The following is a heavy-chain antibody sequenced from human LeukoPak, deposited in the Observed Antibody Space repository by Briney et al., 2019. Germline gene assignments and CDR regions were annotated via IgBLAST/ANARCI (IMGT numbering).Heavy chain of an antibody. CDR1: GYTLTELS. J-gene: IGHJ4*02. CDR2: FDPEDGET. D-gene: IGHD3-22*01. Sequence: ASVKVSCKVSGYTLTELSMHWVRQAPGKGLEWMGGFDPEDGETIYAQKFQGRVAMTEDTSTDTAYMELSSLRSEDTAVYYCATEDDSSGYYSAGYYWGQGTLVTVSS. CDR3: ATEDDSSGYYSAGYY. V-gene: IGHV1-24*01.